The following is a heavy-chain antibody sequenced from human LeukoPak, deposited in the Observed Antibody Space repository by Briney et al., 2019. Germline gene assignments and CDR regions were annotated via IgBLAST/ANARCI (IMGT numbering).Heavy chain of an antibody. Sequence: GGSLRLSCAASGFTFSSYTMNWVRQTPGKGLEWVSAMSGSGGSTYYADSVKGRFTISRDKSKNTLHLQMNSLRIEDTAVYFCANQYTVDSHYARGYSDVWGRGTLVTVSS. V-gene: IGHV3-23*01. CDR1: GFTFSSYT. CDR3: ANQYTVDSHYARGYSDV. CDR2: MSGSGGST. J-gene: IGHJ2*01. D-gene: IGHD3-10*02.